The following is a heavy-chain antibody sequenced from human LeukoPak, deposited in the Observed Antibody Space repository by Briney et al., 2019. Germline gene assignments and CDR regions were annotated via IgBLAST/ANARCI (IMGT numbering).Heavy chain of an antibody. CDR3: ARVAALDYMDV. J-gene: IGHJ6*03. Sequence: SETLSLTCTVSGGSISSYYWSWIRQPPGKGLEWIGYIYTSGSTNYNPSLKSRVTISVDTSKNQFSLKLSSVTAADTAVYYCARVAALDYMDVWGKGTTVTVSS. CDR1: GGSISSYY. V-gene: IGHV4-4*09. D-gene: IGHD5-18*01. CDR2: IYTSGST.